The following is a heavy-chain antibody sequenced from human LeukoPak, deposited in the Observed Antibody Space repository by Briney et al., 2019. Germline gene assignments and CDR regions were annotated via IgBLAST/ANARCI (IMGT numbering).Heavy chain of an antibody. V-gene: IGHV3-30-3*01. Sequence: GRSLRLSCAASGFTFSSYAMHWVRQAPGKGLEWVAVISYDGSNKYYADSVKGRFTVSRDNSKNTLYLQMNSLIAECIAVYYCARVHYSSGYYLSAYWGQGTLVTVSS. D-gene: IGHD3-22*01. J-gene: IGHJ4*02. CDR1: GFTFSSYA. CDR2: ISYDGSNK. CDR3: ARVHYSSGYYLSAY.